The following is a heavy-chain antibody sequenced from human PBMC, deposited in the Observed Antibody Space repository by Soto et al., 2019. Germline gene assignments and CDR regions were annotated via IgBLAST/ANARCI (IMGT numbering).Heavy chain of an antibody. D-gene: IGHD2-2*01. CDR1: GYTFTGYY. J-gene: IGHJ3*02. V-gene: IGHV1-2*04. CDR2: INPNSGGT. CDR3: SRVNAGSSTSADAFDI. Sequence: ASVKVSCKASGYTFTGYYMHWVRQAPGQGLEWMGWINPNSGGTNYAQKFQGWVTMTRDTSISTAYMELSRLRSDDTAVYYCSRVNAGSSTSADAFDILGQGTMDTVSS.